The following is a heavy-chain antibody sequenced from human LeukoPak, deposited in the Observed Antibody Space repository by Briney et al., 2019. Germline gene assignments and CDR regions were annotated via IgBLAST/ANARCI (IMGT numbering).Heavy chain of an antibody. V-gene: IGHV4-59*12. CDR1: GGSISNYY. CDR2: IYYIGST. D-gene: IGHD3-22*01. CDR3: ARNGGDYYDSSGYYFVFDY. Sequence: PSETLSLTCTVSGGSISNYYWSWIRQAPGQGLEWIAYIYYIGSTNYNPSLKSRVTISVDTSKNQFSLKLSSVTAADTAVYYCARNGGDYYDSSGYYFVFDYWGQGTLVTVSS. J-gene: IGHJ4*02.